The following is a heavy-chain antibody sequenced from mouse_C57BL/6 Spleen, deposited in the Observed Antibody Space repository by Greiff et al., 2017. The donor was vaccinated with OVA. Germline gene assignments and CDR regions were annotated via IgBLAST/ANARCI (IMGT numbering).Heavy chain of an antibody. J-gene: IGHJ4*01. Sequence: QVQLQQPGAELVKPGASVKLSCKASGYTFTSYWMHWVKQRPGQGLEWIGMIHPNSGSTNYNEKFKSKATLTVDKSSSTAYMQLSSLTSEDSAVXYCARSYDYLYAMDYWRQGTSVTVSS. CDR1: GYTFTSYW. CDR3: ARSYDYLYAMDY. D-gene: IGHD2-4*01. V-gene: IGHV1-64*01. CDR2: IHPNSGST.